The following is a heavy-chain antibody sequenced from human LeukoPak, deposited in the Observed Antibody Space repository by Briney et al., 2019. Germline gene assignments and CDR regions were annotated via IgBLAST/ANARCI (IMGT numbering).Heavy chain of an antibody. CDR3: ARAPWGVGATPPY. D-gene: IGHD1-26*01. CDR1: GFTFSDYY. CDR2: ISSSSSYT. V-gene: IGHV3-11*06. J-gene: IGHJ4*02. Sequence: GGSLRLSCAASGFTFSDYYMSWIRQAPGKGLEWVSYISSSSSYTNYAGSVKGRFTISRDNSKNTLYLQMDSLRTDDTAMYYCARAPWGVGATPPYWGQGTLVTVSS.